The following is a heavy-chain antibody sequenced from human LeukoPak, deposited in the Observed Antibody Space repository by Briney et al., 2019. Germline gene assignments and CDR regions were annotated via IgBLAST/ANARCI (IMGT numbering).Heavy chain of an antibody. CDR1: GFTFSSYD. CDR3: AKGRGAFGI. CDR2: ISNDGSNK. J-gene: IGHJ3*02. Sequence: PGGSLRLSCVASGFTFSSYDMHWVRQAPGKGLEWVAVISNDGSNKYYADSVKGRFTISRDNSKNTLYLQMNSLRAEDTAVYYCAKGRGAFGIWGQGTMVTVSS. D-gene: IGHD3-10*01. V-gene: IGHV3-30*18.